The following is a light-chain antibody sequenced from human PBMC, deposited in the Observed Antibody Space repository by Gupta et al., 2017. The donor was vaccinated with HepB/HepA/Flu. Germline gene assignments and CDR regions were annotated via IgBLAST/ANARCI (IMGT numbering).Light chain of an antibody. CDR2: SNN. V-gene: IGLV1-44*01. Sequence: QSVLTQPPSASGTPGQRVTISCSGSGSNIGINTVNWYQQFPGTAPKLLIYSNNQRPSGVPDRFSGSKSGTSASLAISGLQSEDEADYYCAAWDDSLKGVLFGGGTKVTVL. CDR3: AAWDDSLKGVL. J-gene: IGLJ2*01. CDR1: GSNIGINT.